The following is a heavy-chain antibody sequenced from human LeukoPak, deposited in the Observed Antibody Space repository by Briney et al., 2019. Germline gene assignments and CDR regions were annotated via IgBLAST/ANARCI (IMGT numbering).Heavy chain of an antibody. V-gene: IGHV4-59*01. CDR1: GGSISSFY. Sequence: KPSETLSLTCTVPGGSISSFYWSWIRQPPGKGLEWIGYIYYKGNTNYSPSLTSRVTISLDTSKNQFSLKLSSLTAADTAVYYCARSYSSGSYYSPFDPWGQGTLVTVSS. J-gene: IGHJ5*02. CDR2: IYYKGNT. D-gene: IGHD3-10*01. CDR3: ARSYSSGSYYSPFDP.